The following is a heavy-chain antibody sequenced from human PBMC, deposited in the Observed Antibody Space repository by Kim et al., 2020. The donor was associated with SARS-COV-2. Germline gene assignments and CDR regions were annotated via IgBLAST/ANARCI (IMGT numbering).Heavy chain of an antibody. CDR1: GFTFDDYA. V-gene: IGHV3-9*01. J-gene: IGHJ4*02. CDR3: AKDGGPGVVPAAAPDY. Sequence: GGSLRLSCAASGFTFDDYAMHWVRQAPGKGLEWVSGISWNSGSIGYADSVKGRFTISRDNAKNSLYLQMNSLRAEDTALYYCAKDGGPGVVPAAAPDYWGQGTLVTVSS. CDR2: ISWNSGSI. D-gene: IGHD2-2*01.